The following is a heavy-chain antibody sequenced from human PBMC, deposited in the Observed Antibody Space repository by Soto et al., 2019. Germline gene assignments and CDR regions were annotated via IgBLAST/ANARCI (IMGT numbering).Heavy chain of an antibody. CDR1: GFTFSSYG. D-gene: IGHD3-22*01. J-gene: IGHJ3*02. CDR3: AKDLHFHLVVAAGAFDI. V-gene: IGHV3-30*18. CDR2: ISYDGSNK. Sequence: QVQLVESGGGVVQPGRSLRLSCAASGFTFSSYGMHWVRQAPGKGLEWVAVISYDGSNKYYADSVKGRFTISRDNSKNTLYLQMNRLRAEDTAVYYWAKDLHFHLVVAAGAFDIWGQGTMVTVSS.